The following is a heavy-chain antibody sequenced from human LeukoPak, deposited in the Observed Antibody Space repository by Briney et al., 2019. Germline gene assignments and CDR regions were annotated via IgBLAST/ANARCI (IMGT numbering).Heavy chain of an antibody. Sequence: GSLRLSCAASGFTFSSYSMNWVRQAPGKGLEWVSYISSSSSTIYYADSVKGRFTISRDNAKNSLYLQMNSLRAEDTAVYYCARVGIFGVVIIPFDYWGQGTLVTVSS. D-gene: IGHD3-3*01. CDR3: ARVGIFGVVIIPFDY. CDR2: ISSSSSTI. V-gene: IGHV3-48*01. J-gene: IGHJ4*02. CDR1: GFTFSSYS.